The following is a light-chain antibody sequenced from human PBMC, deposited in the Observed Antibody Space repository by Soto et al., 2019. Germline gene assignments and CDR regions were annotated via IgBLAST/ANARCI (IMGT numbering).Light chain of an antibody. CDR1: SSDVGGYNY. Sequence: QSALTQPPSASGSPGQSVTISCTGTSSDVGGYNYVSWYHQHPGKAPKLMIYEVSKRPSGVPDRFSGSKSGNTASLTVSGLQAEDEADYYCSSYAGSNNNYVFGTGTKLTVL. CDR3: SSYAGSNNNYV. CDR2: EVS. J-gene: IGLJ1*01. V-gene: IGLV2-8*01.